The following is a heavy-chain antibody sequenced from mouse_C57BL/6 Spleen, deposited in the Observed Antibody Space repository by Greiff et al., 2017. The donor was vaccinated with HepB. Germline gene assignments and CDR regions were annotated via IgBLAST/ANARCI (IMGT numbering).Heavy chain of an antibody. J-gene: IGHJ1*03. CDR3: TTFHYYGSSYPWYFDV. V-gene: IGHV14-4*01. Sequence: VQLKESGAELVRPGASVKLSCTASGFNIKDDYMHWVKQRPEQGLEWIGWIDPENGDTEYASKFQGKATITADTSSNTAYLQLSSLTSEDTAVYYCTTFHYYGSSYPWYFDVWGTGTTVTVSS. D-gene: IGHD1-1*01. CDR1: GFNIKDDY. CDR2: IDPENGDT.